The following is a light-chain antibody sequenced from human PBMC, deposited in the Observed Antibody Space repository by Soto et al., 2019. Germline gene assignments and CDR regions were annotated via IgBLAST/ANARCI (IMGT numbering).Light chain of an antibody. V-gene: IGKV2-28*01. CDR1: QSLLQRNGYKC. CDR3: MQRLQAPLT. Sequence: EIVMTQSPLSLPVTPGEPASISCRSSQSLLQRNGYKCLEGYLQKPGQSPQLLIYMGSNRGSGVPDRFSGSGSGTAFTLKISRVVAEDVGVYYCMQRLQAPLTFGQGTKVEIK. CDR2: MGS. J-gene: IGKJ1*01.